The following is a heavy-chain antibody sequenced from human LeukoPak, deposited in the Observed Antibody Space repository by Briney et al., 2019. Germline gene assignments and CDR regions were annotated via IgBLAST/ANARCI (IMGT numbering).Heavy chain of an antibody. CDR2: ISSTDAGT. D-gene: IGHD2-15*01. Sequence: GGSLRLSCAASGFSLSSYAMSWVRQAPGKGLEWVSAISSTDAGTYHADSVKGRFTISRDNSKSTLYLQMNSLRAEDAAIYYCAKAPLGRCTGVICYYFDYWGQGTLVTVSS. J-gene: IGHJ4*02. CDR3: AKAPLGRCTGVICYYFDY. CDR1: GFSLSSYA. V-gene: IGHV3-23*01.